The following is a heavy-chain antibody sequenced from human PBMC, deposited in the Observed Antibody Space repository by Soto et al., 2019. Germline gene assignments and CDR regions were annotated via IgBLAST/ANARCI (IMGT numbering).Heavy chain of an antibody. CDR3: AKDRGPYCSGGICYPPSCFDP. CDR1: GFTFGNYA. Sequence: VGSLRLSCVGSGFTFGNYAMSWVRQAPGKGLEWVSSITGIDGRTYYADSVKGRFTISRDNPKNTLYLQMNNLRAEDTAMFYCAKDRGPYCSGGICYPPSCFDPWGQGTQVTVSS. V-gene: IGHV3-23*01. J-gene: IGHJ5*02. CDR2: ITGIDGRT. D-gene: IGHD2-15*01.